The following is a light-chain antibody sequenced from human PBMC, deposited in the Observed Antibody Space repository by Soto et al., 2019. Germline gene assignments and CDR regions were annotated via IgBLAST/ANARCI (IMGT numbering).Light chain of an antibody. CDR2: DAS. J-gene: IGKJ1*01. V-gene: IGKV3-11*01. Sequence: EIVLTQSPATLSLSPGERATLSCRASQSIGLAIAWYQHKPGQAPRLLIFDASQRATGIPARFRGSGSGTDFTLSISSLEPEDFAVYYCQQCGTLPGTFGQGTKVDSK. CDR3: QQCGTLPGT. CDR1: QSIGLA.